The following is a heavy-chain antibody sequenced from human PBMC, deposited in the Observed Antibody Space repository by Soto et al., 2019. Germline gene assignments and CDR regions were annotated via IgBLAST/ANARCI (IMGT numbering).Heavy chain of an antibody. D-gene: IGHD6-19*01. Sequence: EVQLVESGGGVVRPGGSLRLSCAASGFTFDDYGMSWVRQAPGKGLEWVSGINWNGGSTGYADSVKGRFTNSRDNAKSSLYLQMNSLRAEETALYYCARLYSSGWYGPGRYWGQGTLVTVSS. CDR2: INWNGGST. CDR3: ARLYSSGWYGPGRY. J-gene: IGHJ4*02. V-gene: IGHV3-20*04. CDR1: GFTFDDYG.